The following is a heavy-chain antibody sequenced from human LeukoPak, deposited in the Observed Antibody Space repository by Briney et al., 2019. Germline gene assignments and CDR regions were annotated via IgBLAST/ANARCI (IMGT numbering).Heavy chain of an antibody. J-gene: IGHJ5*02. CDR2: MIPIFGRA. CDR3: ARLQQLVWFDP. V-gene: IGHV1-69*05. D-gene: IGHD6-13*01. CDR1: RGTLINYA. Sequence: SVKDSCKASRGTLINYAISGLGQPAGQEREGMGGMIPIFGRANYAQKFQGRVTITTDESTSTAYMELSSLRSEDTAVYYCARLQQLVWFDPWGQGTLVTVSS.